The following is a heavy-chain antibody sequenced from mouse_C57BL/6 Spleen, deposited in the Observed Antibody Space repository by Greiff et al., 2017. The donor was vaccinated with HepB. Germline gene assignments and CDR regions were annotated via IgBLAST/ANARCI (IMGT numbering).Heavy chain of an antibody. V-gene: IGHV1-80*01. D-gene: IGHD2-4*01. CDR2: ISPGDGDT. CDR1: GYSFSSYW. Sequence: QVQLQQSGAELVKPGASVKISCKASGYSFSSYWMNWVKQRPGKGLEWIGQISPGDGDTNYNGKFKGKATLTADKSSSTAYMQLSSLTSEDSAVYFCARWDVYYDYDGTWFAYWGQGTLVTVSA. CDR3: ARWDVYYDYDGTWFAY. J-gene: IGHJ3*01.